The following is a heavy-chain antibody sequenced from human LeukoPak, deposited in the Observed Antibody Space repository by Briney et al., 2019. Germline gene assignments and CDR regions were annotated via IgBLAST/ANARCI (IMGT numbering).Heavy chain of an antibody. CDR1: GDSVSSNSAA. Sequence: SQTLSLTCAISGDSVSSNSAAWNWFRQSPSRGLEWLGRTYYRSKWYNDYAASVKSRITINPDTSKNQFSLQLNSVTPEDTAVYYCVGEGGHGVFGYWGQGTLVTVSS. CDR2: TYYRSKWYN. D-gene: IGHD5-12*01. CDR3: VGEGGHGVFGY. J-gene: IGHJ4*02. V-gene: IGHV6-1*01.